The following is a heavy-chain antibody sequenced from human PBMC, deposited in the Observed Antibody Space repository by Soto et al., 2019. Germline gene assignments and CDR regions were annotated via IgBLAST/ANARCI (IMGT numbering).Heavy chain of an antibody. D-gene: IGHD3-16*01. Sequence: GGSLRLSCAASGFTFSSYAMHWVRQAPGKGLEWVAVISYDGSNKYYADSVKGRFTISRDNSKNTLYLQMNSLRAEDTAVYYCARDGSRAPGGWFDLWGQGTLVTVSS. CDR3: ARDGSRAPGGWFDL. J-gene: IGHJ5*02. CDR1: GFTFSSYA. V-gene: IGHV3-30-3*01. CDR2: ISYDGSNK.